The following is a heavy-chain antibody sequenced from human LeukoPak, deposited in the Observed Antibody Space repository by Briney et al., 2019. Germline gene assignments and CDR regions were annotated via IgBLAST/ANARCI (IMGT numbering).Heavy chain of an antibody. Sequence: SVKVSCKASGGTFSSYAISWVRQAPGQGREWMGGIIPIFGTANYAQKFQGRVTITADESTSTAYMELSSLRSEDTAVYYCARVLYYDSRGVDYWGQGTLVTVSS. CDR3: ARVLYYDSRGVDY. V-gene: IGHV1-69*13. CDR2: IIPIFGTA. CDR1: GGTFSSYA. J-gene: IGHJ4*02. D-gene: IGHD3-22*01.